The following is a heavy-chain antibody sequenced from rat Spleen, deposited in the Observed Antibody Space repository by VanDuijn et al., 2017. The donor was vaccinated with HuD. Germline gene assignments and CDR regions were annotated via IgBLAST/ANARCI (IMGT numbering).Heavy chain of an antibody. CDR1: GFTFSNYD. CDR3: TREGMDA. V-gene: IGHV5-20*01. Sequence: EVQLVESGGGLVQPGRSMKLSCAASGFTFSNYDMAWVRQAPTKGLEWVASISYDGSSTYYRDSVKGRFTISRDNAKSTLYLQMDSLRSEDTATYYCTREGMDAWGQGASVTVSS. J-gene: IGHJ4*01. CDR2: ISYDGSST.